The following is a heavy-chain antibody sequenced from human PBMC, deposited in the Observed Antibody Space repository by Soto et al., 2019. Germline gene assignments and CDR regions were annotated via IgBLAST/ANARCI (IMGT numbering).Heavy chain of an antibody. CDR3: AKKYPGTRPFDY. Sequence: GWSLRVSCASSVFTFSSYAMDWVRQAPGKGLEWVSAIGTNSDTYYADSVKGRFTISRDNFKTTLYLQMNSLRAEDTALYYCAKKYPGTRPFDYWGQGTLVTAPQ. D-gene: IGHD6-6*01. V-gene: IGHV3-23*01. J-gene: IGHJ4*02. CDR1: VFTFSSYA. CDR2: IGTNSDT.